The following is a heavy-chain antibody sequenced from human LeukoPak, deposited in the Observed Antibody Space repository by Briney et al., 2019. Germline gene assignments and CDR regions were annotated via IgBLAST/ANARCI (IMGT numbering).Heavy chain of an antibody. CDR3: ARGPPHPPTVTYYFDY. Sequence: WASVKVSCKASGGTFSSYAIRLVRQAPGQGLEWMGRIIPIFGTANYAQKFQGRVTITTDESTSTAYMELSSLRSEDTAVYYRARGPPHPPTVTYYFDYWGQGTLVTVSS. CDR1: GGTFSSYA. J-gene: IGHJ4*02. D-gene: IGHD4-17*01. CDR2: IIPIFGTA. V-gene: IGHV1-69*05.